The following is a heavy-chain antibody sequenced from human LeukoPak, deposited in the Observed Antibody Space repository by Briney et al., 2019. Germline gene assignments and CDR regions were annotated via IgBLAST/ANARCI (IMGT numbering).Heavy chain of an antibody. J-gene: IGHJ5*02. CDR2: ISSNGGST. CDR1: GFTFSSYA. Sequence: GGSLRLSCAASGFTFSSYAMHWVRQAPGKGLEYVSAISSNGGSTYYANSVKGRFTISRDNSKNTLYLQMGSLRAEDMAVYYCARKVLSGNWFDPWGQGTLVTVSS. D-gene: IGHD3-16*01. V-gene: IGHV3-64*01. CDR3: ARKVLSGNWFDP.